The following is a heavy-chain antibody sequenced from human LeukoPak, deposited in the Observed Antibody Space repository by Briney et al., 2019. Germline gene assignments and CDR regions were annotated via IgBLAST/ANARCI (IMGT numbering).Heavy chain of an antibody. CDR2: ISYDGSNK. CDR3: AKDAGDCIDY. J-gene: IGHJ4*02. CDR1: GFTFSSYG. Sequence: PGGSLRLSCAASGFTFSSYGMHWVRQAPGKGLEWVAVISYDGSNKYYADSVKGRFTISRDNSKNTLYLQTNSLRAEDTAVYYCAKDAGDCIDYWGQGTLVTVSS. V-gene: IGHV3-30*18. D-gene: IGHD2-21*02.